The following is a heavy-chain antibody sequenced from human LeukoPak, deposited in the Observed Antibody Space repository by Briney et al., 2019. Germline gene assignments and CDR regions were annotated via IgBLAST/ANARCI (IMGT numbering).Heavy chain of an antibody. CDR3: ASPGAVAGTRPIGY. CDR2: IRYDGSNK. J-gene: IGHJ4*02. Sequence: GGSLRLSCAASGFTFSSYWMHWVRQAPGKGLEWVAFIRYDGSNKYYADSVKGRFTISRDNSKNTLYLQMNSLRAEDTAVYYCASPGAVAGTRPIGYWGQGTLVTVSS. D-gene: IGHD6-19*01. V-gene: IGHV3-30*02. CDR1: GFTFSSYW.